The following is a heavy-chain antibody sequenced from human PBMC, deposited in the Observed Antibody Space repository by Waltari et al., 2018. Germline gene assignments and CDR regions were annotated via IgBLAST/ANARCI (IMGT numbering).Heavy chain of an antibody. J-gene: IGHJ4*02. Sequence: EVQLVESGGGLIQPGGSLRLSCAASGFTFNTYWMHWVRQGPGKGLVWVSRIKGDGSGTMYADSVKGRFTISRDNAKNTFYLQMNSLRVEDTAVYYCARDGAGDIDLDNWGQGTLVTVSS. CDR1: GFTFNTYW. V-gene: IGHV3-74*03. CDR3: ARDGAGDIDLDN. CDR2: IKGDGSGT. D-gene: IGHD6-13*01.